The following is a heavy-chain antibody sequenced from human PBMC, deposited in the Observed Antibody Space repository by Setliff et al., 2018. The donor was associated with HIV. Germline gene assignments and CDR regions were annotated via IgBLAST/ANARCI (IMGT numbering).Heavy chain of an antibody. CDR3: AGRWGPYYMDV. V-gene: IGHV3-9*01. CDR1: GFTFDDYA. Sequence: SLRLSCAASGFTFDDYAMHWVRLTPGKGLECVSGINWNSDNIGYAGSVKGRFTISRDNAKNSLYLQMNSLRAEDTAVYYCAGRWGPYYMDVWGKGTTVTVSS. J-gene: IGHJ6*03. D-gene: IGHD3-16*01. CDR2: INWNSDNI.